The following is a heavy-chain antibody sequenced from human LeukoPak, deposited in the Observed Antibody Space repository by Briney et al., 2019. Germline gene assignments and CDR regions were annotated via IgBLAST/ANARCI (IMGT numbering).Heavy chain of an antibody. Sequence: SVKVSCKASGGTFSSYAISWVRQAPGQGLEWMGGIIPIFGTANYAQKFQGRVTITADESTSTAYMELSSLRSEDTAVYYCARGAQYSSGWYLFDYWGQGTLVTVSS. J-gene: IGHJ4*02. CDR1: GGTFSSYA. CDR3: ARGAQYSSGWYLFDY. V-gene: IGHV1-69*13. CDR2: IIPIFGTA. D-gene: IGHD6-19*01.